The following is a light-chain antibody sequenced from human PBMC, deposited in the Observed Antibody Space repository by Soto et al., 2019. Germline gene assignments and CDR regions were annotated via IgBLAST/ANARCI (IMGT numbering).Light chain of an antibody. V-gene: IGLV2-23*01. CDR1: SSEIATYTL. CDR3: CTYAGSKILYL. CDR2: ETK. Sequence: QSVLTQPGSVSWSPGQSITISYAGTSSEIATYTLVSGYQQHPGTAPKLSIYETKKPPSGVSSRYSGSKSGHTVSRTISGLQTDADADYFCCTYAGSKILYLVGTGTKVTV. J-gene: IGLJ1*01.